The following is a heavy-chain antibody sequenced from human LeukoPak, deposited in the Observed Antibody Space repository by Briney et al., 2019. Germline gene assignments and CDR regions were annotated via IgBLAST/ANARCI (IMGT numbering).Heavy chain of an antibody. J-gene: IGHJ6*03. D-gene: IGHD3-10*01. CDR1: GYTFTSYD. CDR3: ASSYGSGRPYYMDV. CDR2: MNPNSGNT. Sequence: ASVKVSCKASGYTFTSYDINWVRQATGQGPEWMGWMNPNSGNTGYAQKFQGRVTITRNTSISTAYMELSSLRSEDTAVYYCASSYGSGRPYYMDVWGKGTTVTVSS. V-gene: IGHV1-8*03.